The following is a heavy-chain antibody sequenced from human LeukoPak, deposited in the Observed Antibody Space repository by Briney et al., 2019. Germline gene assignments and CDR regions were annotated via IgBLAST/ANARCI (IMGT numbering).Heavy chain of an antibody. J-gene: IGHJ5*02. CDR1: GGSISSTRNY. CDR2: IYYSGST. V-gene: IGHV4-39*07. D-gene: IGHD6-13*01. Sequence: SETLSLTCTVSGGSISSTRNYWGWLRQPPGKGLEWIGSIYYSGSTNYNPSLKSRVTISVDTSKNQFFLKMSSVTAADTAVYYCARMAAAGTVSDWFDPWGQGTLVTVSS. CDR3: ARMAAAGTVSDWFDP.